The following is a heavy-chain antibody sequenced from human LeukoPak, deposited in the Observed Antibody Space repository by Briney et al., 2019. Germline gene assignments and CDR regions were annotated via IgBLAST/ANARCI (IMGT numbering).Heavy chain of an antibody. CDR2: INSDGSSI. Sequence: GGSLRLSCAASGFTFSSYWMHWVRQAPGKGLVWVSRINSDGSSITYADSVKGRFTISRDNARNTLYLQMNSLRVEDTAVYYCAREGRVSGYDFDCWGQGTLVTVSS. D-gene: IGHD5-12*01. J-gene: IGHJ4*02. CDR3: AREGRVSGYDFDC. V-gene: IGHV3-74*03. CDR1: GFTFSSYW.